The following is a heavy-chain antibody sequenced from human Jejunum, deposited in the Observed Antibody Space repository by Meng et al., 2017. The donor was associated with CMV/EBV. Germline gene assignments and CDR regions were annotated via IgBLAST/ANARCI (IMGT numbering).Heavy chain of an antibody. CDR1: V. Sequence: VVTWLRQAPGQGLEWMGGISPIFDTAIYAQKFEGRLTITSDDSTSASYMDLSSLTPEDTAVYYCAREFRRDGYDSGSQAQAYVFESWGQGTLVTVSS. CDR3: AREFRRDGYDSGSQAQAYVFES. CDR2: ISPIFDTA. V-gene: IGHV1-69*01. D-gene: IGHD5-24*01. J-gene: IGHJ4*02.